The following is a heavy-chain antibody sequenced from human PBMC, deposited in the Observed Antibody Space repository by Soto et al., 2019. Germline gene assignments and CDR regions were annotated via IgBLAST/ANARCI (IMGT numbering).Heavy chain of an antibody. V-gene: IGHV3-30*18. CDR1: GFTFSSYG. Sequence: GGSLRLSCAASGFTFSSYGMHWVRQAPGKGLEWVAVISYDGSNKYYADSVKGRFTISRDNSKNTLYLQMNSLRAEDTAVYYCAKDLSRGYSGHYYYYYGMDVWGQGTTVTVSS. D-gene: IGHD5-12*01. J-gene: IGHJ6*02. CDR3: AKDLSRGYSGHYYYYYGMDV. CDR2: ISYDGSNK.